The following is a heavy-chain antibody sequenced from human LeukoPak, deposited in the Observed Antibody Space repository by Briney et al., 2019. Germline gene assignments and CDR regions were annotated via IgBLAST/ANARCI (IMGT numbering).Heavy chain of an antibody. CDR2: IYHSGST. Sequence: PSETLSLTCTVSGYSISSGYYWGWIRQPPGKGLEWIGSIYHSGSTYYNPSLKSRVTISVDTSKNQFSLKLSSVTAADTAVYYCARGTGSYYYYYMDVWGKGTTVTISS. V-gene: IGHV4-38-2*02. CDR1: GYSISSGYY. CDR3: ARGTGSYYYYYMDV. J-gene: IGHJ6*03. D-gene: IGHD2-2*01.